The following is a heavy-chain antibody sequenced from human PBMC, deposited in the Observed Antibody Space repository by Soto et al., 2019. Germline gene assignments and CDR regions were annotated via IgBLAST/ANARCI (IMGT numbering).Heavy chain of an antibody. Sequence: EVQLVESGGGLVKPGGSLRLSCAASGFSFRTTWMAWVRQAPGKGLEWVGRIKSKSGGETTDYADTVKGRFTISRDDSKATLYLHMDSLETGDTAVYYCSTGSPFSGSAFDYWGQGTLVTVSS. V-gene: IGHV3-15*05. CDR2: IKSKSGGETT. CDR3: STGSPFSGSAFDY. J-gene: IGHJ4*02. D-gene: IGHD1-26*01. CDR1: GFSFRTTW.